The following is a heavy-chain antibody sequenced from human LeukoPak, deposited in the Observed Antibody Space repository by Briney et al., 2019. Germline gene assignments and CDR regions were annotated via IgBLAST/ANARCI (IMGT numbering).Heavy chain of an antibody. CDR2: RKKDGSEK. V-gene: IGHV3-7*03. J-gene: IGHJ4*02. CDR3: ASDFGWGSFFAN. D-gene: IGHD3-10*01. Sequence: GGSLRLSCAASGFTFSTHWMSWVRQIPGRGLEWVANRKKDGSEKHNMDSVRGRFTISTDNAESSLYLQKNHMRGEDTAVYYCASDFGWGSFFANWGQGTLVTVSS. CDR1: GFTFSTHW.